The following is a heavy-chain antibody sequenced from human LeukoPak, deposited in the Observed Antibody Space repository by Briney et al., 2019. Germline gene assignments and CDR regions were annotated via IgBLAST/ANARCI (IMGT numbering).Heavy chain of an antibody. CDR1: GYTFTSYD. J-gene: IGHJ4*02. CDR2: MNPNSGNT. V-gene: IGHV1-8*01. D-gene: IGHD3-10*01. CDR3: ARGVKDSCLGYGSGSCGGDY. Sequence: GASVKVSCKASGYTFTSYDINWVRQATGQGLEWMGWMNPNSGNTGYAQKFQGRVTMTRNTSISTAYMELSSLRSEDTAVYYCARGVKDSCLGYGSGSCGGDYWGQGTLVTVSS.